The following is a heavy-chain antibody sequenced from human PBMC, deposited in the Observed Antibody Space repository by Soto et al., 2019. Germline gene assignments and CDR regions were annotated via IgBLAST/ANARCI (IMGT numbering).Heavy chain of an antibody. CDR2: ISSSGSTI. V-gene: IGHV3-11*01. CDR1: GFPFSDYY. CDR3: ARQHSGSYYFDY. J-gene: IGHJ4*02. D-gene: IGHD1-26*01. Sequence: PGGSLRLSCASSGFPFSDYYMSWIRQAPGKGLEWVSYISSSGSTIYYADSVKGRFSISRDNAENSLYLQINSLRAEDTAVYYCARQHSGSYYFDYWGQGTPVTVSS.